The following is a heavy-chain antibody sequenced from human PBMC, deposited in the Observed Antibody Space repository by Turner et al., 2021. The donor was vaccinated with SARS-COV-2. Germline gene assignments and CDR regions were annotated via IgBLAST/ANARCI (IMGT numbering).Heavy chain of an antibody. CDR3: ARAIRVGTISDY. V-gene: IGHV1-46*01. J-gene: IGHJ4*02. CDR2: INPGDGST. CDR1: GYTLSSYF. Sequence: QVQLVQSGAEVKQPGASVKVSCKATGYTLSSYFLHWVRQAPGQGLEWMVIINPGDGSTRFAQKFQGRITMTTDTSTSTVYMEMGSLRSEDTAVYYCARAIRVGTISDYWGQGTLVTVSS. D-gene: IGHD1-7*01.